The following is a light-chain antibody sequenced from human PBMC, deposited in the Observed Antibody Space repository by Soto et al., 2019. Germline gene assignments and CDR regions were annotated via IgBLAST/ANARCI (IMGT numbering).Light chain of an antibody. V-gene: IGKV3-20*01. Sequence: EIVLTQSPGTLSLSPGERATLSCRASQSVSSSYLAWYQQKPGPAPRLLIYGASSRATGTPDRFSGSGSGTDFTLTISRREPEDFAVYYCQQYGSSPQLTFGGGTKVEIK. CDR3: QQYGSSPQLT. J-gene: IGKJ4*01. CDR1: QSVSSSY. CDR2: GAS.